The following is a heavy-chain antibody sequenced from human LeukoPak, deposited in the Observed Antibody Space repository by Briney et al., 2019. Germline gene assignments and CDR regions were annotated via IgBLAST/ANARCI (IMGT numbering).Heavy chain of an antibody. J-gene: IGHJ6*03. D-gene: IGHD1-26*01. CDR3: ARAIVGALYYMDV. CDR2: MNPNSCNT. V-gene: IGHV1-8*03. Sequence: GASVKVSCKASGYTFTSYDINWVRQATRQGLEWMGWMNPNSCNTGYAQKFQGRVTITRDTSISTAYMELSSLRSEDTAVYYCARAIVGALYYMDVWGKGTTVTVSS. CDR1: GYTFTSYD.